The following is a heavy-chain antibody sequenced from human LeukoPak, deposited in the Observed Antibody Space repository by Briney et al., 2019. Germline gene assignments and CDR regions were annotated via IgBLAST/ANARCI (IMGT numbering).Heavy chain of an antibody. CDR1: GGSFSGYY. Sequence: SETLSLTCAVYGGSFSGYYWSWIRQPPGKGLEWIGEINHSGSTNYNPSLKSRVTISVDTSKNQFSLKLSSVTAADTAVYYCARLFVTILYGMDVWGQGTTVTVSS. J-gene: IGHJ6*02. CDR2: INHSGST. D-gene: IGHD3-3*01. V-gene: IGHV4-34*01. CDR3: ARLFVTILYGMDV.